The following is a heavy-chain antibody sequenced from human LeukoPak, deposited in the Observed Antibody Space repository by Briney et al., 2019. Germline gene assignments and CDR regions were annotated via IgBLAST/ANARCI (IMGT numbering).Heavy chain of an antibody. Sequence: HPGGSLRLSCAASGFTFSNYAMNWVRQAPGKGLEWVSVISGGGGSTYHADSVKGRFTISRDNSKNTLYLQMNSLRAEDTAVYYCAKDSGYSYGYYFDYWGQGTLVTVSS. V-gene: IGHV3-23*01. D-gene: IGHD5-18*01. J-gene: IGHJ4*02. CDR2: ISGGGGST. CDR1: GFTFSNYA. CDR3: AKDSGYSYGYYFDY.